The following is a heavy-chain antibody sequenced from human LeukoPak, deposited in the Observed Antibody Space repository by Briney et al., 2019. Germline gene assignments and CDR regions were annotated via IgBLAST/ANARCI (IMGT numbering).Heavy chain of an antibody. V-gene: IGHV4-61*01. D-gene: IGHD3-3*01. CDR3: ARALYDFWSGYKGYYFDY. CDR2: IYYSGST. J-gene: IGHJ4*02. CDR1: GGSVSSGSYY. Sequence: SETLSLTCTVSGGSVSSGSYYWSWIRQPPGKGLEWIGYIYYSGSTNYNPSLKSRVTISVDTSKNQFSLKLSSVTAADTAVYYCARALYDFWSGYKGYYFDYWGQGTLVTVSS.